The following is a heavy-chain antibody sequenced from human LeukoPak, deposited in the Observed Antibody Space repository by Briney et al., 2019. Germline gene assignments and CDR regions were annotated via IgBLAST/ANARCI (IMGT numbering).Heavy chain of an antibody. V-gene: IGHV3-7*01. J-gene: IGHJ4*02. Sequence: HPGGSLSLSCVASGFTSSIHWMTLGRQTPGRGGGWVSHIKQGGNTKHYMGPVTGPFTISRDDAKNALYLQMNSLRAEDTAVYYCVRGPHYGDYVDCLDSWGQGTRVTVSS. CDR3: VRGPHYGDYVDCLDS. D-gene: IGHD4-17*01. CDR2: IKQGGNTK. CDR1: GFTSSIHW.